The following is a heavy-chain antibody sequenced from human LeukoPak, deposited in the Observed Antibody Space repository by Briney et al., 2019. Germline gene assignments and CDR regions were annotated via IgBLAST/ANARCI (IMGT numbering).Heavy chain of an antibody. V-gene: IGHV5-51*01. CDR3: ARHGLPPIQSAFDI. Sequence: GESLKISFKGSGYSFTSYWIGWVGQMPGKGLEWMGIIYPGDSDTRYSPSFQGQVTISADKSISTAYLQWSSLKASDTAMYYSARHGLPPIQSAFDIWGQGTMVTVSS. J-gene: IGHJ3*02. CDR2: IYPGDSDT. CDR1: GYSFTSYW.